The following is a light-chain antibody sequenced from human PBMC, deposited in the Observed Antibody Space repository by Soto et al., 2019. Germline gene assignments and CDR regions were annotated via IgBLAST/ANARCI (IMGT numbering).Light chain of an antibody. CDR2: EGS. J-gene: IGLJ1*01. CDR3: CSYAGSGTFYV. CDR1: NSDVGSYNL. V-gene: IGLV2-23*03. Sequence: QSALTQPISVSGSPGQSITISCTGTNSDVGSYNLVSWYQQHPGKAPKLMIYEGSKRPSGVSNRFSGSRSGNTASLTISGLQAEDEADYYCCSYAGSGTFYVFGTGTKVTVL.